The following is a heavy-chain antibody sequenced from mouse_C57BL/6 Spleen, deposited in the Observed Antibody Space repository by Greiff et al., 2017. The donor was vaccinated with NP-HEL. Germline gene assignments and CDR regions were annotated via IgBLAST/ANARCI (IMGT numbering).Heavy chain of an antibody. CDR3: ARPYYGSSYDAMDY. J-gene: IGHJ4*01. CDR1: GFTFSSYA. CDR2: ISDGGSYT. Sequence: EVKLMKSGGGLVKPGGSLKLSCAASGFTFSSYAMSWVRQTPEKRLEWVATISDGGSYTYYPDNVKGRFTISRDNAKNNLYLQMSHLKSEDTAMYYCARPYYGSSYDAMDYWGQGTSVTVSS. V-gene: IGHV5-4*03. D-gene: IGHD1-1*01.